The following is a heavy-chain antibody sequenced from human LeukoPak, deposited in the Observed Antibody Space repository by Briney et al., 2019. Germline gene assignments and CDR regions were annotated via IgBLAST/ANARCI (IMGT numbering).Heavy chain of an antibody. J-gene: IGHJ4*02. CDR2: INPNSGGT. CDR3: ARAVGATTGIDY. CDR1: GYTFTGYY. Sequence: ASVKVSCKASGYTFTGYYMHWVRQAPGQGLEWMGWINPNSGGTNYAQKFPGRVTMTRDTSISTAYMELSRLRSDDAAVYYCARAVGATTGIDYWGQGTLVTVSS. D-gene: IGHD1-26*01. V-gene: IGHV1-2*02.